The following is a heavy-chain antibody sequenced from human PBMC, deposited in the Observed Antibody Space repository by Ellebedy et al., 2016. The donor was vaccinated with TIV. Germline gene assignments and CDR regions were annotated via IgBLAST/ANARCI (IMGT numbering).Heavy chain of an antibody. V-gene: IGHV1-2*02. Sequence: ASVKVSXXASGYTFTGYYMHWVRQAPGQGLEWMGWINPNSGGTNYAQKFQGRVTMTRDTSISTAYMELSRLRSDDTAVYYCARLTTVTTDYYYGMDVWGQGTTVTDSS. CDR3: ARLTTVTTDYYYGMDV. CDR1: GYTFTGYY. J-gene: IGHJ6*02. CDR2: INPNSGGT. D-gene: IGHD4-17*01.